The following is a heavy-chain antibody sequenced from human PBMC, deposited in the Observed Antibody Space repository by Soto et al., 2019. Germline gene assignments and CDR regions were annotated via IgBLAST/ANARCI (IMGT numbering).Heavy chain of an antibody. D-gene: IGHD6-13*01. V-gene: IGHV4-38-2*02. CDR1: GYSISSGYY. CDR2: IYHSGST. Sequence: SETLSLTCAVSGYSISSGYYWGWIRQPPGKGLEWIGSIYHSGSTYYNPSLKSRVTISVDTSKNQFSLKLSSVTAADTAVYYCAREKDRSSSWSQINYFDYWGQGTLVTVSS. J-gene: IGHJ4*02. CDR3: AREKDRSSSWSQINYFDY.